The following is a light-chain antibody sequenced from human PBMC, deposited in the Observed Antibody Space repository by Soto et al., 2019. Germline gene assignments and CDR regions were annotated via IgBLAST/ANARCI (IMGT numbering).Light chain of an antibody. CDR1: QSVSSY. V-gene: IGKV3-11*01. CDR2: DAS. CDR3: QQRSNWPPYT. Sequence: EIVLTQSPATRSLSPGERATLSCRASQSVSSYLAWYQQKPGQAPRRLIYDASNRATGIPARFSGSGSGADFPLTIRSLEPEEFAVYYCQQRSNWPPYTFGQGTKLEIK. J-gene: IGKJ2*01.